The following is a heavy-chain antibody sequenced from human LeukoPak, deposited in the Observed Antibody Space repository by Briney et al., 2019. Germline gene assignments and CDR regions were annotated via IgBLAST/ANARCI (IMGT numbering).Heavy chain of an antibody. CDR1: GYTFTSYY. Sequence: ASVKVSCKASGYTFTSYYMHWVRQAPGQGLEWMGIINPSGGSTSYAQKFQGRVTMTRDTSTSTVYMELSSLRSEDTAVYYCAIGGGEYSYGNTLDYWGQGTLVTVSS. V-gene: IGHV1-46*01. J-gene: IGHJ4*02. CDR2: INPSGGST. D-gene: IGHD5-18*01. CDR3: AIGGGEYSYGNTLDY.